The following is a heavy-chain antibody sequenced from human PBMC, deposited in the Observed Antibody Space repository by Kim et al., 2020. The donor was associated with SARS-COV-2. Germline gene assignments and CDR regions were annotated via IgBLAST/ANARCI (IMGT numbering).Heavy chain of an antibody. CDR1: GGYISSYY. D-gene: IGHD2-15*01. Sequence: SETLSLTCTVSGGYISSYYWSWIRQPPGKGLEWIGYIYYSGSTNYNPSLKSRVTISVDTSKNQFSLKLSSVTAANTAVYYCARGTYGGNGLTFDYWGQGTLVTVSS. V-gene: IGHV4-59*01. CDR2: IYYSGST. CDR3: ARGTYGGNGLTFDY. J-gene: IGHJ4*02.